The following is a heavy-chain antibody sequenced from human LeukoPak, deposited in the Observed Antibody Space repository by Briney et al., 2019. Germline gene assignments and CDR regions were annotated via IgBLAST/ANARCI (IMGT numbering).Heavy chain of an antibody. Sequence: GRSLRLSCAASGFTFDDYAMHWVRQAPGKGLEWVSGISWNSGSIGYADSVKGRFTISRDNAKNSLYLQMNSLRAEDTALYYCAKDIGSSQYNWFDPWGQGTLVTVSS. CDR2: ISWNSGSI. J-gene: IGHJ5*02. V-gene: IGHV3-9*01. CDR1: GFTFDDYA. CDR3: AKDIGSSQYNWFDP. D-gene: IGHD6-13*01.